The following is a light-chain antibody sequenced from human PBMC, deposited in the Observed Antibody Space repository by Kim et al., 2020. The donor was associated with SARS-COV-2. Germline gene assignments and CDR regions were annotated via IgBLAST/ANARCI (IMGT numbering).Light chain of an antibody. J-gene: IGKJ1*01. CDR2: ASS. CDR3: QQYASSPWT. CDR1: QSVRSSY. V-gene: IGKV3-20*01. Sequence: PGDRAPLSCRASQSVRSSYFAWYQQKPGQAPRLLIYASSSRATGIPDRFSGSGSATDFTLTISRLEPEDFAVYYCQQYASSPWTFGQGTKVDIK.